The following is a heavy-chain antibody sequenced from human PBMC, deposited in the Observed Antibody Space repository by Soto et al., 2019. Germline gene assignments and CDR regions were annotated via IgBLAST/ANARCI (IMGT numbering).Heavy chain of an antibody. Sequence: SETLSLTXTISGGSISSGDYYWSWIRQPPGKGLEWIGYIYNSGSTYDNLSLKSRVTMSVDTSKNQFSLKLSSVTAADTAVYYCARGRYADGFDVWGQGTMVTVSS. J-gene: IGHJ3*01. D-gene: IGHD5-12*01. V-gene: IGHV4-30-4*01. CDR1: GGSISSGDYY. CDR3: ARGRYADGFDV. CDR2: IYNSGST.